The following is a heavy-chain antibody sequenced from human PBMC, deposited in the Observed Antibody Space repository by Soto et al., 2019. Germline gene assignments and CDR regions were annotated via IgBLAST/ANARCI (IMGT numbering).Heavy chain of an antibody. V-gene: IGHV4-39*01. CDR2: MFYSGNT. Sequence: SETLSVTCTVSGDSISSSTYYWGWIRQPPGKGLEWIGSMFYSGNTYYNPSLKSRVTLSIDTSKNQFSLKLNSVTAADTAVYYCVSPEGYYDSSGYTLDYWGQGTLVT. J-gene: IGHJ4*02. CDR1: GDSISSSTYY. D-gene: IGHD3-22*01. CDR3: VSPEGYYDSSGYTLDY.